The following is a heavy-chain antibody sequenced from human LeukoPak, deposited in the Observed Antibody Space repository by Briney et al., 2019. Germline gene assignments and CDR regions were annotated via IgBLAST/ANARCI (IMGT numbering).Heavy chain of an antibody. J-gene: IGHJ4*02. D-gene: IGHD1-1*01. CDR3: ARGHVYNDY. CDR1: GYTFTSYW. V-gene: IGHV5-51*01. Sequence: GESLKISCQGSGYTFTSYWIGWVRQMLGKGLEWMGIINPGDSDTRYNPSFQGQVTISVDKSISTAYLQWSSLKASDTATYFCARGHVYNDYWGQGTLVTVSS. CDR2: INPGDSDT.